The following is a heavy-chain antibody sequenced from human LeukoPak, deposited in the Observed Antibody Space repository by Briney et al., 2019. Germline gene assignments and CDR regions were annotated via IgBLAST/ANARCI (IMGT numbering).Heavy chain of an antibody. CDR2: IYPGDSDT. J-gene: IGHJ4*02. CDR3: ARHFPLLWFGELSVDY. V-gene: IGHV5-51*01. D-gene: IGHD3-10*01. Sequence: KGGESLKISCKGSGYSFTSYWIGWVRQMPGKGLEWMRIIYPGDSDTRYSPSFQGQVTISADKSISTAYLQWSSLKASDTAMYYCARHFPLLWFGELSVDYWGQGTLVTVSS. CDR1: GYSFTSYW.